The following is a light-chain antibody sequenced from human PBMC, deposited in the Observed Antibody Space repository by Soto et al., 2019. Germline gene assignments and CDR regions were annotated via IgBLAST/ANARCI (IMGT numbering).Light chain of an antibody. CDR1: QSISSW. Sequence: DIQMTQSPSTLSASVGSRVTMACRAIQSISSWLAWYQQKPGKAPKLLIYDASSLESGVPSRFSGSGSGTEFTLTISSLQPDDFATYYCQQYNSYSPTFGQGTKVDIK. CDR2: DAS. J-gene: IGKJ1*01. CDR3: QQYNSYSPT. V-gene: IGKV1-5*01.